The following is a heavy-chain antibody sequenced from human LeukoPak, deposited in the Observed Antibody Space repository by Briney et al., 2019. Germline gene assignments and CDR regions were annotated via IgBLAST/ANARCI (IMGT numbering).Heavy chain of an antibody. J-gene: IGHJ4*02. CDR2: SRNKAKSYTT. D-gene: IGHD1-1*01. V-gene: IGHV3-72*01. CDR1: GFTFSDHY. Sequence: GGSLRLSCAASGFTFSDHYMDWVRQAPGKGLEWVGRSRNKAKSYTTEYAASVKGRFASSRDDSKNSLYLQMNSLETEDTAVYYCARVSAATGYTLGYWGQGTLVTVSS. CDR3: ARVSAATGYTLGY.